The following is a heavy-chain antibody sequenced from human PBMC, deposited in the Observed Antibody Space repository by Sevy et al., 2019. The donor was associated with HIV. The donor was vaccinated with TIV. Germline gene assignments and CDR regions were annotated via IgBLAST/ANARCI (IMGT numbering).Heavy chain of an antibody. D-gene: IGHD3-9*01. CDR1: QFTFSNSA. CDR2: ISGSGSYT. V-gene: IGHV3-23*01. Sequence: GGSLRLSCAASQFTFSNSAMRWVRRAPGEGLEWLSAISGSGSYTYYADSVKGRFTISTDNSKTTLYLQMNSLRADDTAVYYCVKGTGYYYYYGMDVWGQGTTVTVSS. CDR3: VKGTGYYYYYGMDV. J-gene: IGHJ6*02.